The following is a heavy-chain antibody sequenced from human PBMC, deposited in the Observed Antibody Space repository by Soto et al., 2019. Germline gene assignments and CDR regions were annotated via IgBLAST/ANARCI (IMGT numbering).Heavy chain of an antibody. CDR3: STDSRFLEWSSYYYGMDV. V-gene: IGHV3-15*01. D-gene: IGHD3-3*01. CDR2: IKSKTHGGTT. Sequence: EVQLVESGGGLVKPGGSLRLSCAASGFTFNNAWMSWVRQVPGKGLEWVGRIKSKTHGGTTDYAAPVKGRFTISRDDSKNTIYLQMNSLKTEDTAIYYCSTDSRFLEWSSYYYGMDVWGPGTTVTVSS. CDR1: GFTFNNAW. J-gene: IGHJ6*02.